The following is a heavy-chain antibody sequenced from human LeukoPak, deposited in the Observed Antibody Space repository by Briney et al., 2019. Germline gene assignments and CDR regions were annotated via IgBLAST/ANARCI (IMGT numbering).Heavy chain of an antibody. CDR1: GFTFSSYA. D-gene: IGHD2-15*01. CDR3: AKNGGSQCYSHLDS. Sequence: GSLRLSCAASGFTFSSYAMSWVRQAPGKGLEWVSGTSGSGGSTYYAGSVKGRFTISRDNSKNTLYLQMNSLRVEDTAVYYCAKNGGSQCYSHLDSWGQGTLVTVSS. J-gene: IGHJ4*02. CDR2: TSGSGGST. V-gene: IGHV3-23*01.